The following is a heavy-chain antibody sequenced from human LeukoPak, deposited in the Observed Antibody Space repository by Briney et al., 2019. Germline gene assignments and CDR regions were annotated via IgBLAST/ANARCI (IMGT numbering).Heavy chain of an antibody. CDR1: TFTFSSYA. CDR3: ARDTQDYFDY. V-gene: IGHV3-30*04. J-gene: IGHJ4*02. CDR2: ISSDGSNK. Sequence: GRSLRLSCAASTFTFSSYAMHWVRQAPGKGLEWVTVISSDGSNKYYADSVKGRFTISRDNATNSLYLQMDSLRAEDTAVYYCARDTQDYFDYWGQGNLVTVPS.